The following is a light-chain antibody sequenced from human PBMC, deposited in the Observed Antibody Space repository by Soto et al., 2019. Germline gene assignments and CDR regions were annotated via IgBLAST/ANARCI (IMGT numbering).Light chain of an antibody. CDR2: EVN. CDR1: TSDVGGYEY. Sequence: QSVLTQPPSASGSPVQSVTISCTGSTSDVGGYEYVSWYQQHPGKAPKLMIFEVNKRPSGVPNRFSGSKSGNTASLTVSGLQSEDEASYYCSSFAGANIWVFGGGTKLTVL. J-gene: IGLJ3*02. CDR3: SSFAGANIWV. V-gene: IGLV2-8*01.